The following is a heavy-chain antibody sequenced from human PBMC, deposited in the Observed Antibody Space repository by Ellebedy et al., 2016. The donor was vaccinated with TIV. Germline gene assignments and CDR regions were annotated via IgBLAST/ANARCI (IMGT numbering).Heavy chain of an antibody. CDR3: ARGRQYFDTSAYYLDS. D-gene: IGHD3-22*01. V-gene: IGHV4-39*07. CDR2: IYYSGST. CDR1: GGSISSSSYY. Sequence: SETLSLTXTVPGGSISSSSYYWGWIRQPPGKGLEWIGSIYYSGSTYYNPSLKSRVTISVDTSKNQFSLKLTSVTAADMAVYYCARGRQYFDTSAYYLDSWGQGTLVTVSS. J-gene: IGHJ5*01.